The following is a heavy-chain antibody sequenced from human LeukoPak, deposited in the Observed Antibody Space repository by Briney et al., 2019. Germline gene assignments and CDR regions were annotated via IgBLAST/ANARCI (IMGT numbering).Heavy chain of an antibody. J-gene: IGHJ4*02. CDR3: ARDLAWGAFDY. V-gene: IGHV3-23*01. CDR2: ISPRGGGT. D-gene: IGHD7-27*01. Sequence: GGSLRLSSAASGFTFSNHGMNWVRQAPGKGLEWLSGISPRGGGTYYADSVKGRFTISRDDSKNTLSLQMNSLRVEDTAVYYCARDLAWGAFDYWGQGTLVTVSS. CDR1: GFTFSNHG.